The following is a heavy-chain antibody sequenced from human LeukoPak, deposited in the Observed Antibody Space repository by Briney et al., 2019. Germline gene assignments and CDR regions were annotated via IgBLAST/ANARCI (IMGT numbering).Heavy chain of an antibody. CDR1: GGSFSGYY. D-gene: IGHD3-22*01. CDR2: INHSGST. CDR3: ARAVAGYYGSSGYLVPGYYYYGMDV. J-gene: IGHJ6*02. V-gene: IGHV4-34*01. Sequence: SETLSLTCAVYGGSFSGYYWSWIRQPPGKGLEWIGEINHSGSTNYNPSLKSRVTISVDTSKNQFSLKLSSVTAADTAVYYCARAVAGYYGSSGYLVPGYYYYGMDVWGQGTTVTVSS.